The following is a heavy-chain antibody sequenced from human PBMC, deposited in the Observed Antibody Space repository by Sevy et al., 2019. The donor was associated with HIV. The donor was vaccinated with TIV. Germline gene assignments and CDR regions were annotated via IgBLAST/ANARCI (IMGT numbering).Heavy chain of an antibody. J-gene: IGHJ6*03. V-gene: IGHV3-21*01. CDR1: GFSFSSYS. CDR3: ARDQSGYYYMDV. Sequence: GGSLRLSCAASGFSFSSYSMTWVRQAPGKGLEWVSSISMIGTYIYYADSVKGRFTISRDNAQNSLYLQMNSLRAEDTAVYYCARDQSGYYYMDVWGKGTTVTVSS. CDR2: ISMIGTYI.